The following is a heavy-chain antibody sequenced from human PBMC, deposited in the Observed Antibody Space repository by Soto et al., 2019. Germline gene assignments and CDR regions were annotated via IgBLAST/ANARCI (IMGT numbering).Heavy chain of an antibody. CDR3: ARDLIAVAGTSY. V-gene: IGHV3-33*01. CDR2: IWYDGSNK. CDR1: GFTFSSYG. Sequence: QVQLVESGGGVVQPGRSLRLSCAASGFTFSSYGMHWVRQAPGKGLEWVAVIWYDGSNKYYADSVKGRFTISRDNSTNTLYLQLNSLRAEDTAVYYCARDLIAVAGTSYWGQGTLVTVSS. D-gene: IGHD6-19*01. J-gene: IGHJ4*02.